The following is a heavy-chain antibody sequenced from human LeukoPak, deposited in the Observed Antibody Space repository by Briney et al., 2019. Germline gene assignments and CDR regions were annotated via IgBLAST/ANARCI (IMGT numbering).Heavy chain of an antibody. D-gene: IGHD6-19*01. CDR2: INSDGSST. CDR1: GFTFGDYA. CDR3: AAKKAGWYYFNY. Sequence: GESLKISCTASGFTFGDYAMSWFRQAPGKGLVWVSRINSDGSSTSYADSVKGRFTISRDNAKNTLYLQMNSLRAEDTAVYYCAAKKAGWYYFNYWGQGTLVTVSS. V-gene: IGHV3-74*01. J-gene: IGHJ4*02.